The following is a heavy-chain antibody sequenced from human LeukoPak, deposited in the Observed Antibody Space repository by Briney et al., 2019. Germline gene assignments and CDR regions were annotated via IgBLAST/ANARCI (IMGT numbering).Heavy chain of an antibody. V-gene: IGHV3-21*06. CDR1: GFTFRSFS. CDR3: ATRVTADSYDASDI. Sequence: PGGSLRLSCAASGFTFRSFSMTWVRQAPGKGLEWVASISSTSNHKYHADSVKGRFTISRGNDKNSLYLQMNSLRAEGTALYYCATRVTADSYDASDIWGQGTMVTVSS. CDR2: ISSTSNHK. D-gene: IGHD6-13*01. J-gene: IGHJ3*02.